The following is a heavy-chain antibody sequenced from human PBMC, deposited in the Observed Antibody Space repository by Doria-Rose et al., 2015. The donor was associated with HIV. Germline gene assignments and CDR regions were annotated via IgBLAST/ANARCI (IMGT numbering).Heavy chain of an antibody. CDR1: GFTFSDYY. Sequence: QVQLQESGGGLVKPGGSLRLSCAASGFTFSDYYMSWIRQAPGKGLEWVSYISSSGSTIYYADSVKGRFTTSRDNAKNSLYLQMNSLRAEDTAVYYCARDIGEQWLVGRADAFDIWGQGTMVTVSS. CDR3: ARDIGEQWLVGRADAFDI. V-gene: IGHV3-11*01. D-gene: IGHD6-19*01. CDR2: ISSSGSTI. J-gene: IGHJ3*02.